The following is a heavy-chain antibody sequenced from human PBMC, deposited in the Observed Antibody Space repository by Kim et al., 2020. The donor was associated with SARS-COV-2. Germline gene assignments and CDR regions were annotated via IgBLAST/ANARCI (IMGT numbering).Heavy chain of an antibody. J-gene: IGHJ3*02. V-gene: IGHV4-59*08. Sequence: SETLSLTCTVSGGSISSYYWSWIRQPPGKGLEWIGYIYYSGSTNYNPSLKSRVTISVDTSKNQFSLKLSSVTAADTAVYYCARVHRITIFGVVIIDAFDIWSQETMVTVSS. CDR2: IYYSGST. D-gene: IGHD3-3*01. CDR1: GGSISSYY. CDR3: ARVHRITIFGVVIIDAFDI.